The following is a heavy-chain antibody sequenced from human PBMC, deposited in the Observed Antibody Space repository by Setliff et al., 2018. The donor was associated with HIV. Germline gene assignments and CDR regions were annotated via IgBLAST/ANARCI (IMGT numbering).Heavy chain of an antibody. CDR3: ARNYYDSSGYIFFPGLPDY. Sequence: ASVKVSCKASGYTFTGYYMHWVRQAPGQGLEWMGWINPKSAGTKDAQKFQGRVTMTRDTSISTAYMELSRLRSDDTAVYYCARNYYDSSGYIFFPGLPDYWGQGTLVTVSS. CDR2: INPKSAGT. J-gene: IGHJ4*02. D-gene: IGHD3-22*01. V-gene: IGHV1-2*02. CDR1: GYTFTGYY.